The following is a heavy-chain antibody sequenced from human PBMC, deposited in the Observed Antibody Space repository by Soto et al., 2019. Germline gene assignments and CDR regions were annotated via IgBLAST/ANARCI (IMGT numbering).Heavy chain of an antibody. Sequence: SETLSLTCPVSGGSIGSYYWSWIRQPPGRGLEWIGCVYYSDGTNYNPSLKSRVTMSMDKSNNQFSLRLSSVTAADTAVYYCARTESSSWSFFYYGMDVWGQGTTVTV. D-gene: IGHD6-13*01. CDR1: GGSIGSYY. V-gene: IGHV4-59*01. CDR3: ARTESSSWSFFYYGMDV. CDR2: VYYSDGT. J-gene: IGHJ6*02.